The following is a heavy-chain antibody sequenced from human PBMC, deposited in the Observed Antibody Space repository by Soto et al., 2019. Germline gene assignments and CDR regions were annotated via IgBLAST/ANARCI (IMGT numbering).Heavy chain of an antibody. CDR2: IYSGGHT. V-gene: IGHV3-53*01. D-gene: IGHD6-19*01. CDR1: GFNVSSIY. CDR3: ARLDNTGWYKLDQ. Sequence: PGGSLRLSCAASGFNVSSIYMNWVRQAPGKGLEWPSIIYSGGHTYYAESVKGRFIISRDNSKNTVFLQMNSLRVDDTALYYCARLDNTGWYKLDQWGQGTLVTVSS. J-gene: IGHJ4*02.